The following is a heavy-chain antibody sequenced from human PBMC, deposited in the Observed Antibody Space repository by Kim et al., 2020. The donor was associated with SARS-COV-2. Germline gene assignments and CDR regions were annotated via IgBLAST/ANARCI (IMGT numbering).Heavy chain of an antibody. Sequence: IYAQKFQGGVTMTEDTSTDTAYMELSSLRSEDTAVYYCATDRDGDYIFDYWGQGTLVTVSS. J-gene: IGHJ4*02. D-gene: IGHD4-17*01. V-gene: IGHV1-24*01. CDR3: ATDRDGDYIFDY.